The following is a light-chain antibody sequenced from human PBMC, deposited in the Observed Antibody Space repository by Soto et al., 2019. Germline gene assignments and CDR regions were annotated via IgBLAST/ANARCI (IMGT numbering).Light chain of an antibody. V-gene: IGLV2-11*01. CDR2: DVS. J-gene: IGLJ1*01. CDR1: SSDVGGYNY. CDR3: CSYAGSYSYV. Sequence: QSVLTQPRSVSGSPGQSVTISCTGTSSDVGGYNYVSWYQEQPGRAPKLMIYDVSKRPSGVPDRFSGSKSGNTASLTISGLKDEDADDYYCCSYAGSYSYVFGTGTKV.